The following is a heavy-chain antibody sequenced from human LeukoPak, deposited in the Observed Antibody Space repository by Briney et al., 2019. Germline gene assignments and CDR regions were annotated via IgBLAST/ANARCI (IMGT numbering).Heavy chain of an antibody. D-gene: IGHD1-1*01. V-gene: IGHV3-21*04. Sequence: GGSLRLSCAASGFTFSSYSMNWVRQAPGKGLEWVSSISSSSSYIYYADSVKGRLTISRDNSKNTLYLQMNSLRAEDTAVYYCAKSQERRAAYYYGMDVWGQGTTVTVSS. CDR2: ISSSSSYI. CDR3: AKSQERRAAYYYGMDV. CDR1: GFTFSSYS. J-gene: IGHJ6*02.